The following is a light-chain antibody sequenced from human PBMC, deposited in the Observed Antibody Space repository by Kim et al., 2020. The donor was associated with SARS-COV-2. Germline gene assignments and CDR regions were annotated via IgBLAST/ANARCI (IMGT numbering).Light chain of an antibody. J-gene: IGKJ4*01. V-gene: IGKV1-39*01. CDR2: AAS. CDR3: QQSYRTPFT. CDR1: QSISSY. Sequence: DIQMTQSPSSLSASVGDRVIITCRASQSISSYLNWYQQKPGNAPKLLIYAASSLQSGVPSRFSGSGSGTDFTLTISSLQPEDFATYYCQQSYRTPFTFGGGTKVDIK.